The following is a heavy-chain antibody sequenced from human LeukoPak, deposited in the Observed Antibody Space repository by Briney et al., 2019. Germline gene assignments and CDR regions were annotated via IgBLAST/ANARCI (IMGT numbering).Heavy chain of an antibody. CDR3: ARGIAYYYGSGNWFDP. V-gene: IGHV4-30-4*08. J-gene: IGHJ5*02. D-gene: IGHD3-10*01. Sequence: SETLALTCSVSGGSISNNSYYWGWIRQPPGKGLEWIGYIYYSGSTYYNPSLKSRVTISVDTSKNQFSLKLSSVTAADTAVYYCARGIAYYYGSGNWFDPWGQGTLVTVSS. CDR1: GGSISNNSYY. CDR2: IYYSGST.